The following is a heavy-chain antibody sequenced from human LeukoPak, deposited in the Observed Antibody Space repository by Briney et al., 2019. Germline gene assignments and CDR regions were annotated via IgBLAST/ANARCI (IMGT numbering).Heavy chain of an antibody. D-gene: IGHD5-18*01. J-gene: IGHJ4*02. CDR1: GGSISSYS. CDR3: ASSEYSYGLDTFDY. CDR2: IYYSGST. Sequence: SETLSLTCTVSGGSISSYSWSWIRQPPGKGLEWIGYIYYSGSTNYNPSLKSRVTISVDTSKNQFSLKLSSVTAADTAVYYCASSEYSYGLDTFDYWGQGTLVTVSS. V-gene: IGHV4-59*08.